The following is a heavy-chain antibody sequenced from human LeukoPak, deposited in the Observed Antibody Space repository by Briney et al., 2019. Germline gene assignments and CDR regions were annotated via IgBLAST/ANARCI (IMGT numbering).Heavy chain of an antibody. V-gene: IGHV3-53*04. CDR1: GFTFSSHE. CDR3: ARTLRGGKFDY. D-gene: IGHD4-23*01. J-gene: IGHJ4*02. CDR2: IYRGGST. Sequence: GGSLRLSCAASGFTFSSHELNWVRQAPGKGLEWVSVIYRGGSTYYADSVKGRFTISRHNSRDTMYLQMNSLRTEDTAVYYCARTLRGGKFDYWGQGTLVTVSS.